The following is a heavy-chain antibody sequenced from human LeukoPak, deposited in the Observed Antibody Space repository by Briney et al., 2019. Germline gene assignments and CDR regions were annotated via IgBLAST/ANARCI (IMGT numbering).Heavy chain of an antibody. D-gene: IGHD5-24*01. CDR1: GFSVRSSW. V-gene: IGHV3-7*01. Sequence: GESLRLSCAASGFSVRSSWMNWVRQAPGKGLQWVANINPEGSQTRFVDSVMGRFTMSKDNVKNSLYLQMNSLRVEDTAVFYCAAWTDRGYNFWGQGTVVTVSS. CDR3: AAWTDRGYNF. CDR2: INPEGSQT. J-gene: IGHJ4*02.